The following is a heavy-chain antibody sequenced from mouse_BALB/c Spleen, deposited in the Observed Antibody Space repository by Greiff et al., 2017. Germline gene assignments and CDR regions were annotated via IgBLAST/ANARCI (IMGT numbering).Heavy chain of an antibody. V-gene: IGHV1-15*01. Sequence: VKLQESGAELVRPGASVTLSCKASGYTFTDYEMHWVKQTPVHGLEWIGAIDPETGGTAYNQKFKGKATLTADKSSSTAYMELRSLTSEDSAVYYCTRTGGSPFAYWGQGTLVTVSA. J-gene: IGHJ3*01. CDR2: IDPETGGT. CDR1: GYTFTDYE. CDR3: TRTGGSPFAY. D-gene: IGHD3-1*01.